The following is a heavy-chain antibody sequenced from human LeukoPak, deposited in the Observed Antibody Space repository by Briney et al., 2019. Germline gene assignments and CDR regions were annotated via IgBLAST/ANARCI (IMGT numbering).Heavy chain of an antibody. V-gene: IGHV3-66*04. CDR1: GFTVSSNY. CDR3: ARHNTGYSDSSGGYYFDY. D-gene: IGHD6-19*01. Sequence: GGSLRLSCAASGFTVSSNYMSWVRQAPGKGLEWVSVIYSGGSTYYADSVKGRFTISRDNSKNTLYLQMNSLRAEDTAGYYCARHNTGYSDSSGGYYFDYWGQGTLVTVSS. J-gene: IGHJ4*02. CDR2: IYSGGST.